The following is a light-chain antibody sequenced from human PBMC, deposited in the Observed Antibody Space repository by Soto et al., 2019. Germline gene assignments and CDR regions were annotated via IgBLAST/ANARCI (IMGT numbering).Light chain of an antibody. V-gene: IGKV1-39*01. CDR1: QSISSY. CDR3: QHYNSYGT. Sequence: DIQMTQSPSSLSASVGDRVTITCRASQSISSYLNWYQQKPGKAPKLLIYAASSLQSGVAXRFSGSGYGTDFTLTISRLQPDDFATYYCQHYNSYGTFGQGTKVDIK. J-gene: IGKJ1*01. CDR2: AAS.